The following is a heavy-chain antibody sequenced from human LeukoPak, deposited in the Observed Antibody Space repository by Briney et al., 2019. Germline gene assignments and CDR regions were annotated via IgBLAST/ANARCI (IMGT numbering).Heavy chain of an antibody. CDR2: MYSRGST. J-gene: IGHJ4*02. V-gene: IGHV4-39*07. CDR3: ARGPGGTTDNFDY. Sequence: PSETLSLTCTVSGGSISTTSYYWGWIRQSPGMGLECLGYMYSRGSTFDNPSLKSRVTISVDISKNQFSLRLTSMTAADTAIYYCARGPGGTTDNFDYWGQETLVTVSS. D-gene: IGHD4-17*01. CDR1: GGSISTTSYY.